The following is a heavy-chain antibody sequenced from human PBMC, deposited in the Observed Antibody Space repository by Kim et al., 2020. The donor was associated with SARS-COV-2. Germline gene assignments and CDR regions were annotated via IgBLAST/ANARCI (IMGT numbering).Heavy chain of an antibody. V-gene: IGHV3-74*01. CDR2: INSDGSST. J-gene: IGHJ6*02. CDR1: GFTFSSYW. D-gene: IGHD3-9*01. Sequence: GGYLRLSCAASGFTFSSYWMHWVRQAPGKGLVWVSRINSDGSSTSYADSVKGRFTISRDNAKNTLYLQMNSLRAEDTAVYYCAREVTYYDILTGYYMSYYGMDVWGQGTTVTVSS. CDR3: AREVTYYDILTGYYMSYYGMDV.